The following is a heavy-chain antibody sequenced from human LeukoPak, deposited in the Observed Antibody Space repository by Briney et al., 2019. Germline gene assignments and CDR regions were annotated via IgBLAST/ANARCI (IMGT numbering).Heavy chain of an antibody. V-gene: IGHV1-46*01. CDR3: ARETYGANSGATDY. CDR1: GYTFTTHY. Sequence: ASVKVSCKASGYTFTTHYMYWVRQAPGQGLEWMGRINPRGGSTIYAQKFQGRVTMTRDTSTTTVYMELSSLRSEDTAVYYCARETYGANSGATDYWGQGTLVTVSS. CDR2: INPRGGST. J-gene: IGHJ4*02. D-gene: IGHD4-23*01.